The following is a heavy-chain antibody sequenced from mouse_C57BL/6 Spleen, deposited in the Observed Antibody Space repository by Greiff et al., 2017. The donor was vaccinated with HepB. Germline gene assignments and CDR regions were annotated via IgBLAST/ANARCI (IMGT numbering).Heavy chain of an antibody. J-gene: IGHJ2*01. CDR2: IYPGDGDT. CDR3: ARSESPLDY. Sequence: LQESGPELVKPGASVKISCKASGYAFSSSWMNWVKQRPGKGLEWIGRIYPGDGDTNYNGKFKGKATLTADKSSSTAYMQLSSLTSEDSAVYFCARSESPLDYWGQGTTLTVSS. CDR1: GYAFSSSW. V-gene: IGHV1-82*01.